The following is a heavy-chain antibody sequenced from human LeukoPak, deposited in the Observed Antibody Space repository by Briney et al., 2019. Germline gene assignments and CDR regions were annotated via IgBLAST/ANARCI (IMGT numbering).Heavy chain of an antibody. D-gene: IGHD3-22*01. V-gene: IGHV3-7*01. Sequence: GGSLRLSCAASRFTFSSYWMNWVRQAPGKGREWVANIKKDGSEKLYVDSVNGSFTISRDDAKNSLYLQMNTLRAEDTAMYYCARDILSCLYLRGITYYYDGSGYYLRGYSDHWGQGTLVTVSS. CDR1: RFTFSSYW. J-gene: IGHJ4*02. CDR3: ARDILSCLYLRGITYYYDGSGYYLRGYSDH. CDR2: IKKDGSEK.